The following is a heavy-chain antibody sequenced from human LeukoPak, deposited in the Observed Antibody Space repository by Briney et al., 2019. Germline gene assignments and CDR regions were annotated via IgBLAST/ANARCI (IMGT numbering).Heavy chain of an antibody. J-gene: IGHJ4*02. D-gene: IGHD2-21*01. V-gene: IGHV3-20*04. Sequence: PGGSLRLSCAASGFAFDDYGMSWVRQAPGKGLEWVSGINWNGGSTGYADSVKGRFTISRDNAKNSLYLQMNSLRAEDTALYYCARALELWSQYYFDYWGQGTLVTVSS. CDR2: INWNGGST. CDR1: GFAFDDYG. CDR3: ARALELWSQYYFDY.